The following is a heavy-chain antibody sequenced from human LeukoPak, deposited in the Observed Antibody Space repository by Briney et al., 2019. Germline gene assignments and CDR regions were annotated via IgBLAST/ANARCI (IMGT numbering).Heavy chain of an antibody. V-gene: IGHV4-34*01. CDR3: ARVGDLNYGSGSFYDY. Sequence: PSETLSLTCAVYGGSFSGYYWSWIRQPPGKRLEWNGEINHSGSTNYTPSLKSRVTISVETSKNQFSLKLSSVTAADTAVYYCARVGDLNYGSGSFYDYWGQGSLVTVSS. J-gene: IGHJ4*02. D-gene: IGHD3-10*01. CDR2: INHSGST. CDR1: GGSFSGYY.